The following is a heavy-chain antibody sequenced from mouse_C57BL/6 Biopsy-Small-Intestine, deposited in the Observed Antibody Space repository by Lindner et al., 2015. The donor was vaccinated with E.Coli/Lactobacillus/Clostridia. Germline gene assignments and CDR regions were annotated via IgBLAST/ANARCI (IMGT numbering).Heavy chain of an antibody. CDR1: GYSFTGNN. D-gene: IGHD4-1*01. CDR3: ARLGTGYYFDY. CDR2: IDPYNGAT. J-gene: IGHJ2*01. Sequence: VQLQESGPELVKPGASVKMSCKASGYSFTGNNMHWVKQSHGKSLEWIGYIDPYNGATSYNQKFKGKATLTVDKPSSTAYMQLNSLTSEDSAVYYCARLGTGYYFDYWGQGTTLTVSS. V-gene: IGHV1S135*01.